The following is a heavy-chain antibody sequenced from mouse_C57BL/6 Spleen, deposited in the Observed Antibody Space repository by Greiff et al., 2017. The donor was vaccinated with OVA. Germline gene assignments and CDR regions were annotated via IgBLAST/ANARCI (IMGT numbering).Heavy chain of an antibody. J-gene: IGHJ2*01. D-gene: IGHD2-5*01. CDR3: ARGDSNYRGEFFDY. Sequence: QVQLQQSGAELAKPGASVKLSCKASGYTFTSYWMHWVKQRPGQGLEWIGYINPSSGYTKYNQKFKDKATLTADNSSSTAYMQLSSLTYEDSAVYYCARGDSNYRGEFFDYWGQGTTLTVSS. CDR2: INPSSGYT. CDR1: GYTFTSYW. V-gene: IGHV1-7*01.